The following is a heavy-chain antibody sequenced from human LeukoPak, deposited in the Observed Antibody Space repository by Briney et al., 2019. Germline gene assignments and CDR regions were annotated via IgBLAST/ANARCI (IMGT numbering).Heavy chain of an antibody. V-gene: IGHV4-59*07. CDR3: AGTYYYDSSGYFDY. CDR2: IYYSGST. CDR1: GGPISSYY. J-gene: IGHJ4*02. D-gene: IGHD3-22*01. Sequence: PSDTLSLTCTVSGGPISSYYWSWIRQPPGKGLEWIGYIYYSGSTNYNPSLKSRVTISVDTSKNQFSLKLSSVTAADTAVYYCAGTYYYDSSGYFDYWGQGTLVTVSS.